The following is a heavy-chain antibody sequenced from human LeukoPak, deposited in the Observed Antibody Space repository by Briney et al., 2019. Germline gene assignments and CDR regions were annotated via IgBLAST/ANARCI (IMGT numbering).Heavy chain of an antibody. Sequence: PGRSPRLSCAASGFTFSSYAMHWVRQAPGKGLEWVAVISYDGSNKYYADSVKGRFTISRGNSKNALYLQMNSLSAEDTAVYYCAKRFSTTNLDYWGQGTLVTVSS. CDR2: ISYDGSNK. CDR1: GFTFSSYA. V-gene: IGHV3-30-3*02. D-gene: IGHD2-2*01. J-gene: IGHJ4*02. CDR3: AKRFSTTNLDY.